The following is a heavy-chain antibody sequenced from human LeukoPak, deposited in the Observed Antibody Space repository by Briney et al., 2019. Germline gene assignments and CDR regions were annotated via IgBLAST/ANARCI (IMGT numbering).Heavy chain of an antibody. Sequence: GGSLRLSCAASGFTFSSYWMSWVRQAPGKGLEWVSAISGSGGSTYYADSVKGRFTISRDNSKNTLYLQMDSLRAEDTAVYYCAKDNLDIVVVPAAPQSDAFDIWGQGTMVTVSS. CDR3: AKDNLDIVVVPAAPQSDAFDI. CDR1: GFTFSSYW. J-gene: IGHJ3*02. CDR2: ISGSGGST. V-gene: IGHV3-23*01. D-gene: IGHD2-2*03.